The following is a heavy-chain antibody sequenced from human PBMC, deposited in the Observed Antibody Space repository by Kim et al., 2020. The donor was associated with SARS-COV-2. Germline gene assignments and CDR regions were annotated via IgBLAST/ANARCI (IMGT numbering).Heavy chain of an antibody. D-gene: IGHD6-25*01. CDR2: DGGTT. V-gene: IGHV3-15*01. Sequence: DGGTTDYPAPVKGRFTTSRDDSTNTLYLQMNSLKTEDTAVYYCTTWSGALWGQGTLVTVSS. J-gene: IGHJ4*02. CDR3: TTWSGAL.